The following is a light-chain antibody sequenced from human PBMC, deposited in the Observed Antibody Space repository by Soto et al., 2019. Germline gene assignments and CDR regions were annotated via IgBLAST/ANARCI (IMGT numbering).Light chain of an antibody. J-gene: IGKJ1*01. CDR1: RSISSW. V-gene: IGKV1-5*03. CDR2: KAS. Sequence: DIQMTQSPSTLSASVGDRDTITCRASRSISSWLAWYQQKPGKTPKLLIYKASSLESGVPSRFSGSGSGTEFTLTISSLQPDDFPTYYCQQYNSYPWTFGQGTKVEIK. CDR3: QQYNSYPWT.